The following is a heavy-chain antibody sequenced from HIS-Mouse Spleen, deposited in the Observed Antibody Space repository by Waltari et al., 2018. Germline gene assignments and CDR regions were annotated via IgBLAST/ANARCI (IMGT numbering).Heavy chain of an antibody. CDR3: ARELPDGSSWYDWYFDL. V-gene: IGHV4-39*07. CDR1: GGSISSSSYY. Sequence: QLQLQESGPGLVKPSETLSLTCTVSGGSISSSSYYWGGIGQPPGEGRGWIGSIYYSGSTSNNPSLKSRVTISVHTSKNQFSLKLSSVTAADTAVYYCARELPDGSSWYDWYFDLWGRGTLVTVSS. J-gene: IGHJ2*01. CDR2: IYYSGST. D-gene: IGHD6-13*01.